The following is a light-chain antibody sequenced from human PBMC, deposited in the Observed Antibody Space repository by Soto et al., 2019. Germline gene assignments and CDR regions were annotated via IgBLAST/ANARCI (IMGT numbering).Light chain of an antibody. CDR1: SSDVGGYKY. V-gene: IGLV2-14*01. CDR2: DVN. J-gene: IGLJ2*01. Sequence: QSALTQPASVSGSPGQSINISCTGTSSDVGGYKYVSWYQQHPGKAPKLMIYDVNNRPSGVSNRFSASKSGNTASLTISGLQGEDEADYYCSSYTSSSSLVFGGGTKLT. CDR3: SSYTSSSSLV.